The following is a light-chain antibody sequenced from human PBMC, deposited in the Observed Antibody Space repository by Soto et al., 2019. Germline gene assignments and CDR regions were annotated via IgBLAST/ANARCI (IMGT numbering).Light chain of an antibody. V-gene: IGLV3-21*04. Sequence: SYELTQPPSVSVAPGKTARITCGGDNIGGHSVHWYQQKPGQAPVLVIYYDSDRPSGIPERFSGSNSGNTATLTISGVEAGDEADYYCHVWDRGSDYRLFGGGTELTVL. CDR3: HVWDRGSDYRL. CDR2: YDS. CDR1: NIGGHS. J-gene: IGLJ2*01.